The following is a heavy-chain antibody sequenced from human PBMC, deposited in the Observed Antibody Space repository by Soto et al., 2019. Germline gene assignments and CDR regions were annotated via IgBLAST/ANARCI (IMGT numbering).Heavy chain of an antibody. Sequence: TETLSLTCAVSGYSISNGYYWGWIRQPPGKGLEWIGSIYHTVSTYYNPSLKSRVTISVDASKNQFSLKLSSVTAADTAVYYCARRHRINWYGLDYWGQGTLVTVSS. V-gene: IGHV4-38-2*01. CDR1: GYSISNGYY. J-gene: IGHJ4*02. D-gene: IGHD6-13*01. CDR2: IYHTVST. CDR3: ARRHRINWYGLDY.